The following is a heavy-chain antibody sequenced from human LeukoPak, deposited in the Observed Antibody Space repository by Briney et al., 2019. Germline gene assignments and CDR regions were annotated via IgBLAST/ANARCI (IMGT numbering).Heavy chain of an antibody. J-gene: IGHJ4*02. CDR2: VFDSGRT. Sequence: PSETLSLTCTVSGGSMTTHHGNWTRQTRGKGLEWIGYVFDSGRTKETPSLKSLVTLSADTSKNQSSLRLSSVTAADTAVYYCTTIKRGNIFGYFDFWGQGILVTVSS. CDR3: TTIKRGNIFGYFDF. D-gene: IGHD5-18*01. CDR1: GGSMTTHH. V-gene: IGHV4-59*11.